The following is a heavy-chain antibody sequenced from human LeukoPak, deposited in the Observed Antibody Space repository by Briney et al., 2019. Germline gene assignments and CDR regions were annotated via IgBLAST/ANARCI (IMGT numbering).Heavy chain of an antibody. J-gene: IGHJ4*02. CDR2: INWNGANT. V-gene: IGHV3-20*04. CDR1: GFTSDDYG. D-gene: IGHD3-22*01. CDR3: ATLPYYYDSSGSYYFDY. Sequence: GGSLRLSCAASGFTSDDYGMNWVRQAPGKGLEWVSGINWNGANTGYADSVKGRFTISRDNAKNSLYLQMNSLRVEDTAVYYCATLPYYYDSSGSYYFDYWGQGTLVTVSS.